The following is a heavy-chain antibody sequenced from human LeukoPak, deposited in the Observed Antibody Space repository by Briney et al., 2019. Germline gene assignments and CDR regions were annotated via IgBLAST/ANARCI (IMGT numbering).Heavy chain of an antibody. CDR3: AKDQGYCSGGSCYEEYYFDY. V-gene: IGHV3-23*01. CDR2: ISGSGGST. J-gene: IGHJ4*02. Sequence: PGGSLRLSCAASGFTFSSYAMSWVRQAPGKGLEWVSAISGSGGSTYYADSVKGRFTISRDNSKNTLYLQMNSLRAGDTAVYYCAKDQGYCSGGSCYEEYYFDYWGQGTLATVSS. CDR1: GFTFSSYA. D-gene: IGHD2-15*01.